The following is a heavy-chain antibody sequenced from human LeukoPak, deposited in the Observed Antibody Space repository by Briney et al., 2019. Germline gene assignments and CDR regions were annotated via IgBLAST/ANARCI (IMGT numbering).Heavy chain of an antibody. J-gene: IGHJ1*01. Sequence: SETLSLTCTVSGGSISSYYWSWIWQPPGKGMEWIGYIYYSGSTNYNPSLKSRVTISVDTSKNQFSLKLSSVTAADTAVYYCAGGREDFQHWGQGTLVTVSS. CDR3: AGGREDFQH. CDR1: GGSISSYY. V-gene: IGHV4-59*01. CDR2: IYYSGST. D-gene: IGHD2-15*01.